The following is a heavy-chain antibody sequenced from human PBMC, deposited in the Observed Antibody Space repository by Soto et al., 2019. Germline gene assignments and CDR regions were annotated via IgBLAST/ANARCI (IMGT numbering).Heavy chain of an antibody. D-gene: IGHD3-16*01. Sequence: SETLSLTCTVSGGSFTSNNWWTWVRQPPGQGLELIGEIYRTGSTYYNPSLKSRVTISVDTSKNQFSLKLSSVTAADTAVYYCARSSYPGDNWFDPWGQGTLVTVSS. CDR3: ARSSYPGDNWFDP. CDR2: IYRTGST. CDR1: GGSFTSNNW. J-gene: IGHJ5*02. V-gene: IGHV4-4*02.